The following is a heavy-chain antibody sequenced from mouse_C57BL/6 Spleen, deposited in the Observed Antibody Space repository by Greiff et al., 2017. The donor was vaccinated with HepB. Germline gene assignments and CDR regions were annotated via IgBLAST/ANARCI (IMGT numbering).Heavy chain of an antibody. D-gene: IGHD1-1*01. J-gene: IGHJ4*01. CDR1: GYTFTSYG. Sequence: VQLQQSGAELARPGASVKLSCKASGYTFTSYGISWVKQRTGQGLEWIGEIYPRSGNTYYNEKFKGKATLTADKASSTAYMELRSLTSEDSAVYFCGLITTVVEYAMDYWGQGTSVTVSS. V-gene: IGHV1-81*01. CDR3: GLITTVVEYAMDY. CDR2: IYPRSGNT.